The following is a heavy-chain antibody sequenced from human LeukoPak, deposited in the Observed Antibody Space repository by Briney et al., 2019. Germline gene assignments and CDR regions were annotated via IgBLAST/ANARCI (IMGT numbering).Heavy chain of an antibody. V-gene: IGHV3-30*02. CDR1: GFTFSSYG. J-gene: IGHJ5*02. CDR2: IRYDGSNK. D-gene: IGHD3-10*01. Sequence: GGSLRLSCAASGFTFSSYGMHWVRQAPGKGLEWVAFIRYDGSNKYYADSVKGRFTISRDNSKNTLYLQMNSLRAEDTAVYYCAKDGNTMVRGVIWPGSWGQGTLVTVSS. CDR3: AKDGNTMVRGVIWPGS.